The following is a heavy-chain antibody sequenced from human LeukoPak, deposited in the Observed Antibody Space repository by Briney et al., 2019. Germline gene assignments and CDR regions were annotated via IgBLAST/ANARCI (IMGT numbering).Heavy chain of an antibody. V-gene: IGHV1-2*02. D-gene: IGHD4-17*01. Sequence: GASVKVSCKASGYTFTGYYMHWVRQAPGQGLEWMGWINPNSGGTNYAQKFQGRVTMTRDTSISTAYMELSRLRSDDTAVYYCARDPNTVTTSYWFDPWGQGTLVTVSS. CDR3: ARDPNTVTTSYWFDP. CDR1: GYTFTGYY. CDR2: INPNSGGT. J-gene: IGHJ5*02.